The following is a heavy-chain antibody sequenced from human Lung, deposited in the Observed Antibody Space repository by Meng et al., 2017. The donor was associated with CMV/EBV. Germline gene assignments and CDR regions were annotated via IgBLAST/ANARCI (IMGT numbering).Heavy chain of an antibody. CDR1: GDTFTYYH. V-gene: IGHV1-46*04. J-gene: IGHJ4*02. CDR3: ARERDATYYFHN. D-gene: IGHD5-24*01. CDR2: NNPRDGDT. Sequence: QVAVVEFWARVMKPGASVKVSCKASGDTFTYYHIHWVRQAPGQGLEWVGINNPRDGDTSYSQKLRGRVTLTRDTSTSTAYMELSSLSSGDTAVYYCARERDATYYFHNWGQGTLVTVSS.